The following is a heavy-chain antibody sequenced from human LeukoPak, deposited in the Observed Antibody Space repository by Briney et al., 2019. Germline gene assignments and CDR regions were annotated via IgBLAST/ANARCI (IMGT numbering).Heavy chain of an antibody. CDR1: GGSFSGYY. D-gene: IGHD4-17*01. CDR3: ARAGVTTPVDY. CDR2: INHSGST. V-gene: IGHV4-34*01. J-gene: IGHJ4*02. Sequence: PSETLSLXCAVYGGSFSGYYWSWIRQPPGKGLEWIGEINHSGSTNYNPSLKSRVTISVDTSKNQFSLKLSSVTAEDTAVYYCARAGVTTPVDYWGQGTLVTVSS.